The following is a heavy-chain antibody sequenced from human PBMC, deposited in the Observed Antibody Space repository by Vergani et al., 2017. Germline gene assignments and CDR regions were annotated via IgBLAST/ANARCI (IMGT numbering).Heavy chain of an antibody. D-gene: IGHD1-26*01. CDR2: INLSGST. CDR3: ARPRLGIVGGGVDY. V-gene: IGHV4-38-2*01. Sequence: QVQLQESGPGLVKPSETLSPTCAVSGYSISSGYYWGWIRPPPGKGLEWIGSINLSGSTYYNPSLKSRVTISVDTSKNQFSLKLSSVTAADTAVYYCARPRLGIVGGGVDYWSQGTLVTVSS. CDR1: GYSISSGYY. J-gene: IGHJ4*02.